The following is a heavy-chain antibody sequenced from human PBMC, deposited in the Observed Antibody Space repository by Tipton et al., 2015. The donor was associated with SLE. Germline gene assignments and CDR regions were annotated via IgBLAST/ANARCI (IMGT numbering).Heavy chain of an antibody. CDR1: GFTFSSYA. V-gene: IGHV3-30-3*01. CDR2: ISYDGSNK. D-gene: IGHD1-26*01. CDR3: ARDSGSYYSDY. J-gene: IGHJ4*02. Sequence: RSLRLSCAASGFTFSSYAMHWVRQAPGKGLEWVAVISYDGSNKYYADSVKGRFTISRDNAKNSLYLQMNSLRAEDTAVYYCARDSGSYYSDYWGQGTLVTVSS.